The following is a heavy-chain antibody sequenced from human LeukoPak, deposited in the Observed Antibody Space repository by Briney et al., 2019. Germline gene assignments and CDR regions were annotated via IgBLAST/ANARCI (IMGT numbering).Heavy chain of an antibody. V-gene: IGHV3-23*01. CDR2: ITGRDGSS. CDR3: AKVIRRFTVTTGDDAFDI. Sequence: PRGSLRLACSASGFTLSSYGVHSVRQAPGKGLEWDSAITGRDGSSTYADSVKGPYNIPSHNPKNPLYLQINRLRAEEPALYYCAKVIRRFTVTTGDDAFDIWGEGTMVTVSS. CDR1: GFTLSSYG. J-gene: IGHJ3*02. D-gene: IGHD4-17*01.